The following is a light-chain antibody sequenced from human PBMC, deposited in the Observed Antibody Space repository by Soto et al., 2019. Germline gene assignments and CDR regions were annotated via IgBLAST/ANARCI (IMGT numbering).Light chain of an antibody. CDR1: SSNIGTNT. CDR3: ATWDDSLNGVV. V-gene: IGLV1-44*01. CDR2: SND. J-gene: IGLJ2*01. Sequence: QSVLTQPPSASGTPGQRVSISCSGGSSNIGTNTVNWYQHLPGTAPKLLIFSNDERPSGVPDRFSGSKSGTSASLVISGLQSDDEADYYCATWDDSLNGVVFGGGTQLTVL.